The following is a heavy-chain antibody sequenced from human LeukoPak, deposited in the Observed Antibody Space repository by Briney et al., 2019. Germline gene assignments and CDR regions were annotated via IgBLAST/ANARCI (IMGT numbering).Heavy chain of an antibody. V-gene: IGHV4-34*01. Sequence: KSSETLSLTCTVSGDSVSGVYWSWIRQPPGKGLEWIGEINHSGSTNYNPSLKSRVTISVDTSKNQFSLKLSSVTAADTAVYYCARSSGYYYDSSGQDYWGQGTLVTVSS. CDR1: GDSVSGVY. J-gene: IGHJ4*02. D-gene: IGHD3-22*01. CDR3: ARSSGYYYDSSGQDY. CDR2: INHSGST.